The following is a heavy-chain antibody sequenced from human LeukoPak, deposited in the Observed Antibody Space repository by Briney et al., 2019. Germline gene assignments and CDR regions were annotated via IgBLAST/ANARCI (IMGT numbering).Heavy chain of an antibody. J-gene: IGHJ5*02. CDR2: TWHDGSTK. CDR1: GFTFSSYG. CDR3: ARNKRDGDYAYFEP. D-gene: IGHD4-17*01. Sequence: PGGSLRLSCAASGFTFSSYGIHWVRQAPGKGLEWVAVTWHDGSTKYYADSVRGRFTISRDNSKNTVFLQMNSLRVDDTAVYYCARNKRDGDYAYFEPWGQGTLVTVSS. V-gene: IGHV3-33*01.